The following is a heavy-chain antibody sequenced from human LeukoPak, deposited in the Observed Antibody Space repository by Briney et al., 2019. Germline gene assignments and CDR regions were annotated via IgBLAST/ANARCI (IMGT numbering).Heavy chain of an antibody. CDR3: ARAVQRYLPFDP. Sequence: GGSLRLSCAASGFTVSSNYMSWVRQAPGKGLEWVSVIYSGGSTYYADSVKGRFTISRDNSENTLYLQMNSLKAEDTAVYYCARAVQRYLPFDPWGQGTLVTVSS. V-gene: IGHV3-53*01. CDR2: IYSGGST. CDR1: GFTVSSNY. D-gene: IGHD3-9*01. J-gene: IGHJ5*02.